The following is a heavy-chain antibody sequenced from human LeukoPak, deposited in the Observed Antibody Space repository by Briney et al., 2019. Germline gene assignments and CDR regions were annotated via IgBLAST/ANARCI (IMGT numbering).Heavy chain of an antibody. V-gene: IGHV7-4-1*02. CDR2: IDTTTGNP. Sequence: ASVKVSCKASGYPFSAYFLNWVRQAPGQGLEWMGNIDTTTGNPRYAQDFTGRFVFSLDTSVSTAYLQITSLKADDTAAYYCVRGTPTPGMDYWGQGTQVTVS. J-gene: IGHJ4*02. CDR1: GYPFSAYF. D-gene: IGHD3-10*01. CDR3: VRGTPTPGMDY.